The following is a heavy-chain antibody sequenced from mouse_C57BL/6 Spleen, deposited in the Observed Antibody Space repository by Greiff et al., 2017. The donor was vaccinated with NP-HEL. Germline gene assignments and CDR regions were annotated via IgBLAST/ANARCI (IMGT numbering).Heavy chain of an antibody. Sequence: VQLQQSGAELARPGASVKLSCKASGYTFTSYGISWVKQRTGQGLEWIGEIYPRSGNTYYNEKFKGKATLTADKSSSTAYMELRSLTSEDSAVYFWARHYGSSYVGWYFDVWGTGTTVTVSS. V-gene: IGHV1-81*01. CDR3: ARHYGSSYVGWYFDV. CDR1: GYTFTSYG. J-gene: IGHJ1*03. D-gene: IGHD1-1*01. CDR2: IYPRSGNT.